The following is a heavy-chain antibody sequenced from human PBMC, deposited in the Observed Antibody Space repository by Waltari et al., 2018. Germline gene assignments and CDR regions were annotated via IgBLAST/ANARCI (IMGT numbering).Heavy chain of an antibody. CDR1: EYSFNKDW. Sequence: EVPLVQSGAEVKKPGESLKISCKDSEYSFNKDWIGWVRQVPGKGLVWGGVIAPGAATIRYTPSFQGPVTLAADKSISTALLQWSSLKASDTATYYCARASAIRDYYGTLTAYEPFDYWGQGTLVTVSS. D-gene: IGHD4-17*01. J-gene: IGHJ4*02. V-gene: IGHV5-51*01. CDR3: ARASAIRDYYGTLTAYEPFDY. CDR2: IAPGAATI.